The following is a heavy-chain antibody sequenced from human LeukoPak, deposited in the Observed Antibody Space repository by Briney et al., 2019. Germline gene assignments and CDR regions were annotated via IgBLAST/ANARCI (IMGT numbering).Heavy chain of an antibody. CDR3: ARWSGSVTARNYYYYMDV. V-gene: IGHV4-61*02. CDR2: ICTSGTT. D-gene: IGHD6-6*01. CDR1: GGSVRRGNYY. Sequence: SQTLSLTCTVSGGSVRRGNYYWTWIRQPAGSGLEWIGRICTSGTTDYNPSLRTRVTISVDASRNQFSLNLSSVTAADTAVYYCARWSGSVTARNYYYYMDVWAKGPRSPSP. J-gene: IGHJ6*03.